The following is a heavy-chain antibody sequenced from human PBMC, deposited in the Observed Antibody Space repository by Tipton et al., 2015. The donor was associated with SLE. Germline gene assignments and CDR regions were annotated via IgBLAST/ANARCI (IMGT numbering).Heavy chain of an antibody. D-gene: IGHD3-10*01. V-gene: IGHV4-39*01. Sequence: TLSLTCTVSGGSISSSSYYWGWIRQPPGKGLEWIGSIYYSGSTYYNPSLKSRVTISVDTSKNQFSLKLSSVTAADTAVYYCARLTRTSNSDYWGQGTLVTVSS. CDR1: GGSISSSSYY. CDR3: ARLTRTSNSDY. CDR2: IYYSGST. J-gene: IGHJ4*02.